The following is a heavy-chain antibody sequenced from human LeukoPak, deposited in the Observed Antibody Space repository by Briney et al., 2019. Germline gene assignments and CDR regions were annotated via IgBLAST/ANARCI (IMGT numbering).Heavy chain of an antibody. D-gene: IGHD3-22*01. V-gene: IGHV3-23*01. J-gene: IGHJ4*02. Sequence: PGGSLRLSCVVSGFTFSTYAMSWVRQAPGKGLEWVSAISGNGGSTYYADSVKGQFTISRDNSKNMLYLQMNSLRAEDTAVYYCAKRHYDSSGYPNWGQGTLVTVSS. CDR3: AKRHYDSSGYPN. CDR2: ISGNGGST. CDR1: GFTFSTYA.